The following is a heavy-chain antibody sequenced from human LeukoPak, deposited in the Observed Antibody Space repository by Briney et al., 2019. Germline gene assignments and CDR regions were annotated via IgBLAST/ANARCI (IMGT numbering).Heavy chain of an antibody. D-gene: IGHD3-22*01. CDR3: ALDSSGEGY. CDR2: ISSSGSTI. Sequence: GGSLGLSCAPSGFTFSSYEMNSVRQAPGKGLEWVSYISSSGSTIYYADSVKGRFTISRDNAKNSLYLQMNSLRAEDTAVYYCALDSSGEGYRGQGTLVTVSS. V-gene: IGHV3-48*03. CDR1: GFTFSSYE. J-gene: IGHJ4*02.